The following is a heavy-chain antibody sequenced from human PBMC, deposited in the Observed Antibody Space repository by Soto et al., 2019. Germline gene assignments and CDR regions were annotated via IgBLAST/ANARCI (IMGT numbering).Heavy chain of an antibody. J-gene: IGHJ5*02. CDR2: IDTDGGGT. CDR3: ATVFDL. CDR1: GFTLRSHR. V-gene: IGHV3-74*01. Sequence: EGQLVESGGGLVQPGGSLRVSCAASGFTLRSHRIHWVRQAPGKGLEWVSRIDTDGGGTSYADSVKGRFTISTDNAKNPVYLQMNGMRAEDTAVYYCATVFDLWGQGTLVTVSS.